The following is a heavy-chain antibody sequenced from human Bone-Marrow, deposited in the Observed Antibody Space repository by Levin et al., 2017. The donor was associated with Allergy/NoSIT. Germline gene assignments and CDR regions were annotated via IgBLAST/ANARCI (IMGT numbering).Heavy chain of an antibody. J-gene: IGHJ4*02. D-gene: IGHD3-10*01. Sequence: PGGSLRLSCTVSGGSISGSTYYWGWIRQPPGTGLEWIGSIYYSGSTSYNPSLKSRVAISVDTSKNQFSLKLNSVTAADTAVYYCARQGGSGRAYDYWGQGTLVAVSS. CDR2: IYYSGST. CDR1: GGSISGSTYY. CDR3: ARQGGSGRAYDY. V-gene: IGHV4-39*01.